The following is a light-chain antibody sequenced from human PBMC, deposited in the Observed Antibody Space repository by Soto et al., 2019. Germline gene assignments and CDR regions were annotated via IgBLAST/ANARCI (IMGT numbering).Light chain of an antibody. CDR3: QQYDNSIT. J-gene: IGKJ5*01. CDR1: PSVSSNN. Sequence: EIVLTQSPGTLSLSPGETATLSCRASPSVSSNNLAWYHQKPGQTPRLLIYGASSRATGIPDRFSGSGSGTDFTLTISRLEPEDFAVYYCQQYDNSITFGQGTRLEIE. CDR2: GAS. V-gene: IGKV3-20*01.